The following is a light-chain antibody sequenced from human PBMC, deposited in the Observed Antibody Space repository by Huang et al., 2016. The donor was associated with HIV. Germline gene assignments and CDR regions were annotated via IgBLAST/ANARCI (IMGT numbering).Light chain of an antibody. CDR3: QQRSNWPT. Sequence: EIVLTQSPATLSLSPGERATLSCRDSQSVSSYLAWYQQKPGQAPRLLIYDASNRATVIPARFSGSGSGTDFTLTISSLEPEDFAVYYCQQRSNWPTFGGGTKVEIK. CDR1: QSVSSY. V-gene: IGKV3-11*01. CDR2: DAS. J-gene: IGKJ4*01.